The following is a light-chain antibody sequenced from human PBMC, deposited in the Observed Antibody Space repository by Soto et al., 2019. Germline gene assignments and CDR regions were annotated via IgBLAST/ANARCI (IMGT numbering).Light chain of an antibody. CDR1: QSVGSS. CDR2: GAS. J-gene: IGKJ1*01. CDR3: HQYDVWPQP. V-gene: IGKV3-15*01. Sequence: EIVMTQSPVTLSVSPGERATLYCRASQSVGSSLAWYQQKPGQAPRLLIYGASTRATDIPARFSGSGSGTEFTLTISSLQSEDFEIYYCHQYDVWPQPFGQGTKVEIK.